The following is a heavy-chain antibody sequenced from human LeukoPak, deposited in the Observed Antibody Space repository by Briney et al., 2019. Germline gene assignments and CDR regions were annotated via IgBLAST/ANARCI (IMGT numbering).Heavy chain of an antibody. CDR3: ARQTDYYDSSGLDY. J-gene: IGHJ4*02. Sequence: PSQTLSLTCTVSGGSISSGSYYWSWIRQPAGKGLEWIGYIYYSGSTNYNPSLKSRVTISVDTSKNQFSLKLSSVTAADTAVYYCARQTDYYDSSGLDYWGQGTLVTVSS. CDR1: GGSISSGSYY. CDR2: IYYSGST. V-gene: IGHV4-61*09. D-gene: IGHD3-22*01.